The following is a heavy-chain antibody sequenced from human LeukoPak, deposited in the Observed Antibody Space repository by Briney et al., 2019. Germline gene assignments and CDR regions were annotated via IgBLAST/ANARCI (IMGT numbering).Heavy chain of an antibody. J-gene: IGHJ4*02. D-gene: IGHD2-2*01. CDR2: IWYDGSNK. CDR3: ARDWGLVVPAGNFDY. CDR1: GFTFSSYG. Sequence: AGGSLRLSCAASGFTFSSYGMHWVRQAPGKGLEWVAVIWYDGSNKYYADSVKGRFTISRDNSKDTLYLQMNSLRAEDTAVYYCARDWGLVVPAGNFDYWGQGTLVTVSS. V-gene: IGHV3-33*01.